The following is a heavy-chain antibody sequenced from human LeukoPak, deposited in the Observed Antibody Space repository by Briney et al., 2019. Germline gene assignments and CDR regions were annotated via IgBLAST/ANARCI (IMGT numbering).Heavy chain of an antibody. CDR1: GGSISSYY. J-gene: IGHJ2*01. CDR2: IYHSGST. Sequence: PSETLSLTCTVSGGSISSYYWSWIRQPPGKGLEWIGYIYHSGSTDYNPSIKSRVTISVDTPKSQFSLKLTSVTAADTAVYYCARGLYSSGWYNWYFDLWGRGTLVTVSS. CDR3: ARGLYSSGWYNWYFDL. V-gene: IGHV4-4*09. D-gene: IGHD6-19*01.